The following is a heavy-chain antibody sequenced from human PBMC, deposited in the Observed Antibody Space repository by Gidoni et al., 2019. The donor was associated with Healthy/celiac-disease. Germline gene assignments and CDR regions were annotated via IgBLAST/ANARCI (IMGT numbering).Heavy chain of an antibody. CDR1: GLPCSSYS. V-gene: IGHV3-21*01. D-gene: IGHD3-9*01. J-gene: IGHJ3*02. CDR3: ARAVILTGYILDAFDI. Sequence: EVQLVESGAGLVKHGGSLGPSCAAHGLPCSSYSMSWVRQAPGKGLDWVSSISGGSSYIYYAGSVKGRFTISRDNSKNSLYLQMNSLRAEDTAVYYCARAVILTGYILDAFDIWGQGTMVTVSS. CDR2: ISGGSSYI.